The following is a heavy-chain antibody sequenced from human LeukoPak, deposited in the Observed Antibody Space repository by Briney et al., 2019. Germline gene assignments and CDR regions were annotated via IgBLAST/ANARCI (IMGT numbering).Heavy chain of an antibody. CDR3: ARDKATITDY. CDR2: ITWNSGTI. J-gene: IGHJ4*02. Sequence: GGSLRLSCAASGFTFDDYAMHWVRQAPGKGLEWVAGITWNSGTIAYADSVKGRFTISRDNAKNSLYLQMNSLRAEDTAVYYCARDKATITDYWGQGTLVTVSS. D-gene: IGHD5-24*01. V-gene: IGHV3-9*01. CDR1: GFTFDDYA.